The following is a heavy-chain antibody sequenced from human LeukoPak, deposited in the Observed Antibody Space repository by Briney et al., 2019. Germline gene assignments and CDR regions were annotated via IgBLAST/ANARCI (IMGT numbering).Heavy chain of an antibody. CDR2: IYYSGST. CDR1: GGSISSSSYY. V-gene: IGHV4-39*01. CDR3: ARCRRDYSSSWYVYYYYMDV. Sequence: SETLSLTCTVSGGSISSSSYYWGWIRQPPGKGLEWIGSIYYSGSTYYNPSLKSRVTISVDTPKNQFSLKLSSVTAADTAVYYCARCRRDYSSSWYVYYYYMDVWGKGTTVTVSS. J-gene: IGHJ6*03. D-gene: IGHD6-13*01.